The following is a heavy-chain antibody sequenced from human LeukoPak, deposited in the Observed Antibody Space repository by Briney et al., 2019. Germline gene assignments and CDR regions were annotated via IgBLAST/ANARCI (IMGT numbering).Heavy chain of an antibody. Sequence: GGSLRLSCAASGFTFSSYGMHWVRQAPGKGLEWVAVIWYDGSNKYYADSVKGRFTISRDNSKNTLYLQMNSLRAEDTAVYYCASDPYDYVWGGYRYNSYFDYWGQGTLVTVSS. CDR2: IWYDGSNK. CDR3: ASDPYDYVWGGYRYNSYFDY. J-gene: IGHJ4*02. CDR1: GFTFSSYG. V-gene: IGHV3-33*01. D-gene: IGHD3-16*02.